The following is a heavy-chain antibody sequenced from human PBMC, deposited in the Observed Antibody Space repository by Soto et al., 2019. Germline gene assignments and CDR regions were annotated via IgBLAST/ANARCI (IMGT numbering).Heavy chain of an antibody. CDR2: INPNSGGT. Sequence: ASVKVSCKASGYTFTGYYMHWVRQAPGQGLEWMGWINPNSGGTNYAQKFQGWVTMTRDTSISTAYMELSRLRSNDTAVYYCAREDIRYYGMDVWGQGTTVTVSS. CDR1: GYTFTGYY. J-gene: IGHJ6*02. V-gene: IGHV1-2*04. D-gene: IGHD2-15*01. CDR3: AREDIRYYGMDV.